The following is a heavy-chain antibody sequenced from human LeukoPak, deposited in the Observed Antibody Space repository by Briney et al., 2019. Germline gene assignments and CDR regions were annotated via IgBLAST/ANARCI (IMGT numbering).Heavy chain of an antibody. J-gene: IGHJ5*02. Sequence: SQTLSLTCAISGDSFSSNSVTWNWIRQSPSRGLEWLGRTYYRSTWYNDYAVSVRGRITVNPDTSKNQFTLHLNSVTPEDTAVYYCARRLTQYDCFDPWGQGILVTVSS. CDR2: TYYRSTWYN. D-gene: IGHD2-2*01. V-gene: IGHV6-1*01. CDR3: ARRLTQYDCFDP. CDR1: GDSFSSNSVT.